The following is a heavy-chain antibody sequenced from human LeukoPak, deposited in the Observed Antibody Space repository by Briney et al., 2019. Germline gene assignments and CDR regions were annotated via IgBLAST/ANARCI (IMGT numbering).Heavy chain of an antibody. CDR2: ISWNSGSI. CDR3: AAGEQLANDY. CDR1: GFTFDDYA. Sequence: PGGSLRLSCAASGFTFDDYAMNWVRQAPGKGLEWVSGISWNSGSIGYADSVKGRFTISRDNAKNSLYLQMNSLRAEDTALYYCAAGEQLANDYWGQGTLVTVSS. V-gene: IGHV3-9*01. J-gene: IGHJ4*02. D-gene: IGHD6-6*01.